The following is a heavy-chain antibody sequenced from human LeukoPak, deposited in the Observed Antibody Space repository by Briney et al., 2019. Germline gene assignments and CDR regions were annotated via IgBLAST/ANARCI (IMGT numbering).Heavy chain of an antibody. J-gene: IGHJ6*02. CDR1: GFVFSSYV. CDR3: ARDRGVGELLSDYFYDYVMDV. Sequence: PGGSLRLSCAASGFVFSSYVMHWVRQAPGKGLEWVAVIPYDGSNKYYADSVKGRFTISRDNSKNTLYLQMNSLRAEDTAVYYCARDRGVGELLSDYFYDYVMDVWGQGTTVTVSS. D-gene: IGHD3-10*01. CDR2: IPYDGSNK. V-gene: IGHV3-30*04.